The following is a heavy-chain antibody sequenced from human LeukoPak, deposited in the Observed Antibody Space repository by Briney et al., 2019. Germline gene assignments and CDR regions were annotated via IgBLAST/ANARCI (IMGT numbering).Heavy chain of an antibody. CDR2: ISSSSSTI. Sequence: GGSLRLSCACPGFTFSSYSMNWVRQAPGKGLEWVSYISSSSSTIYYADSVKGRFTISRDNAKNSLYLQMNSLRDEDTAVYYCATSAGRTTGYYGMDVWGQGTTVTVSS. V-gene: IGHV3-48*02. CDR1: GFTFSSYS. J-gene: IGHJ6*02. D-gene: IGHD1-1*01. CDR3: ATSAGRTTGYYGMDV.